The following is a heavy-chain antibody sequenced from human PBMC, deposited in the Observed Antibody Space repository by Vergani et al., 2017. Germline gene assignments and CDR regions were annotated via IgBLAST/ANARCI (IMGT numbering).Heavy chain of an antibody. J-gene: IGHJ6*02. CDR1: GFTFSSYS. CDR2: ISSSSSTI. Sequence: EVQLVESGGGLVQPGGSLRLSCAASGFTFSSYSMNWVRQAPGKGLEWVSYISSSSSTIYYADSVKGRFTISRDNAKNSLYLQMNSLRAEDTAVYYCARESDRKTYYDFWSGYYTYGMDVWGQGTTVTVSS. CDR3: ARESDRKTYYDFWSGYYTYGMDV. V-gene: IGHV3-48*01. D-gene: IGHD3-3*01.